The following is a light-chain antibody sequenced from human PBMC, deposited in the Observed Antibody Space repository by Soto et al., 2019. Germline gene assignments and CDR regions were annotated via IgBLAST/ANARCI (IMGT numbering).Light chain of an antibody. CDR3: QQYDNYPLT. CDR1: QSVGSW. CDR2: DAS. J-gene: IGKJ4*01. Sequence: DIQMTQSPSTLSASVGDRVTISCRASQSVGSWLAWYQQKPGKAPKFLIYDASTLESGVPSRFSGSGSGTEFTLTISSLQPDDFATYYGQQYDNYPLTFGGGTKGEI. V-gene: IGKV1-5*01.